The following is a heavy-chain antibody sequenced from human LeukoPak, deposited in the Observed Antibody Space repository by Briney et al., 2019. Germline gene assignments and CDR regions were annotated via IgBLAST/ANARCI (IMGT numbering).Heavy chain of an antibody. D-gene: IGHD3-10*01. CDR1: GFTFSSDG. CDR3: GKDQDGSWRNYYGGMDA. J-gene: IGHJ6*02. V-gene: IGHV3-30*18. CDR2: ISYAGSNE. Sequence: PGGSLRLSCADSGFTFSSDGMRWVRQAPGKGLEWVAVISYAGSNEYYADSVKGRFTISRDNSKNTLYLQMNSLRAEDTAVYYCGKDQDGSWRNYYGGMDAWGQGTTVTVSS.